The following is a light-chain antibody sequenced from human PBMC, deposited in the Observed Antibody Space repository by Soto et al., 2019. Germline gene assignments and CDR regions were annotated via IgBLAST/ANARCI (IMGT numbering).Light chain of an antibody. CDR3: AAWDDSLPGVV. V-gene: IGLV1-44*01. CDR1: SSNIGSNT. CDR2: SNN. J-gene: IGLJ2*01. Sequence: QLVLTQPPSASGTPGQRVTISCSGSSSNIGSNTVNWYQQLPGTAPKLLIYSNNQRPSGVPDRFSGSKSGTSASLAISGLQSEDEADYYCAAWDDSLPGVVFGGGTKLTVL.